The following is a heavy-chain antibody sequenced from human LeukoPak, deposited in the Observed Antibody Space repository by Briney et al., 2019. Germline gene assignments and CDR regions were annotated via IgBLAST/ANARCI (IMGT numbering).Heavy chain of an antibody. CDR1: GFTFSSYW. J-gene: IGHJ4*02. Sequence: GGTLRLSCAASGFTFSSYWMHWVRQPPGKGLVWVSRINSDGSSTSYADSVTGRFTISRDNAKNTLYLQMNSLRAEDTAVYYCAGGSLAYFDYWGQGTLVTVSS. D-gene: IGHD6-6*01. CDR2: INSDGSST. CDR3: AGGSLAYFDY. V-gene: IGHV3-74*01.